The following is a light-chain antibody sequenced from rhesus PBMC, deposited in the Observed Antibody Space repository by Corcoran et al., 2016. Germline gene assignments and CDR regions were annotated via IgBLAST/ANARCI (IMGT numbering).Light chain of an antibody. CDR2: WAS. V-gene: IGKV4-1*01. CDR3: QQYYSTPLT. Sequence: DIVMTQSPDSLAVSLGETVTINCKSSQSLLFRSNNKNYLAWYHQNAGQAPKHLIYWASTRESGVLNRFSGSGYGTDFTLTISGLQAEDVAVYYCQQYYSTPLTFGGGTKVEIK. J-gene: IGKJ4*01. CDR1: QSLLFRSNNKNY.